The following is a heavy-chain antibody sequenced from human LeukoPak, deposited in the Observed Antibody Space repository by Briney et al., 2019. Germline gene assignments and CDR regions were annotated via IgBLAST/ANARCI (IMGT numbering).Heavy chain of an antibody. CDR1: GYTFTSYD. CDR3: ARESFYGSGSSGWFDP. Sequence: ASVKVSCKASGYTFTSYDINWVRQATGQGLEWMGWMNPNSGNTSYAQKFQGRVTITRNTSISTAYMELSSLRSEDTAVYYCARESFYGSGSSGWFDPWGQGTLVTVSS. J-gene: IGHJ5*02. V-gene: IGHV1-8*03. CDR2: MNPNSGNT. D-gene: IGHD3-10*01.